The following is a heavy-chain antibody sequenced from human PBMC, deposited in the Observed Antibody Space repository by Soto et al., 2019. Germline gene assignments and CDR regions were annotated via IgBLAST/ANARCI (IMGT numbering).Heavy chain of an antibody. J-gene: IGHJ2*01. V-gene: IGHV3-53*01. CDR2: TYSGGTT. CDR1: GFTVSSNC. Sequence: EVHLVESGGGLIQPGGSLRLSCAASGFTVSSNCMSWVRQAPGKGLEWLSVTYSGGTTYYADSVKGRFTISRDNSKNTLYLQMNSLRAEETAVYYCARIYGAYGNWYFELWGRCTLVTVSS. CDR3: ARIYGAYGNWYFEL. D-gene: IGHD4-17*01.